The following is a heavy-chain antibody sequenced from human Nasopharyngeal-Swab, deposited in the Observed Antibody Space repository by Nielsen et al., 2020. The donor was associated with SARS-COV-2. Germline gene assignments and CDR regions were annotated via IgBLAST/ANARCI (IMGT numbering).Heavy chain of an antibody. V-gene: IGHV3-33*01. J-gene: IGHJ3*02. Sequence: WIRQPPGKGLEWVAVIWYDGSNKYYADSVKGRFTISRDNSKNTLYLQMNSLRAEDTAVYYCARSGPYYYDSSGYRHGGAFDIWGQGTVVTVSS. CDR3: ARSGPYYYDSSGYRHGGAFDI. CDR2: IWYDGSNK. D-gene: IGHD3-22*01.